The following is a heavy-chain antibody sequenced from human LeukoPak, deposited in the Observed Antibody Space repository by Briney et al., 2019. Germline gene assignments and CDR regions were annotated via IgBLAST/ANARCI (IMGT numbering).Heavy chain of an antibody. D-gene: IGHD3-22*01. J-gene: IGHJ4*02. CDR2: ISYDGSNK. CDR1: GFTFSSYG. CDR3: AKEGAHRYDSSGYCDY. Sequence: GGSLRLSCAASGFTFSSYGMHWVRKAPGKGMEWVAVISYDGSNKYYADSVKGRFTISRDNSKNTLYLQMNSLRAEDTAVYYCAKEGAHRYDSSGYCDYWGQGTLVTVSS. V-gene: IGHV3-30*18.